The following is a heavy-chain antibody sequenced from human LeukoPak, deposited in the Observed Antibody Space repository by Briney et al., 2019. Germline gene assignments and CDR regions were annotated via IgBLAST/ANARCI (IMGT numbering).Heavy chain of an antibody. J-gene: IGHJ3*02. CDR1: GGSISSGGYS. D-gene: IGHD1-26*01. CDR2: IYHSGST. CDR3: ASYSGSYGDAFDI. V-gene: IGHV4-30-2*01. Sequence: SETLSLTCAVSGGSISSGGYSWSWIWQPPGKGLEWIGYIYHSGSTYYNPSLKSRVTISVDRSKNQFSLKLSSVTAADTAVYYCASYSGSYGDAFDIWGQGTMVTVSS.